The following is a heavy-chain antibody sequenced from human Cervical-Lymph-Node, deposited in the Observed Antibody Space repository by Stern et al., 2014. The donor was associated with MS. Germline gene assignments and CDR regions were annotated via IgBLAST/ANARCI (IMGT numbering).Heavy chain of an antibody. Sequence: EDQLVESGAELIRPGESLKISCKGSGFKFSIYWIAWVRQMPGKGLEWMGIIYAGDSETRYSPSFQGQVTMSADKSTSTAYLQWSSLNASDTAMYFCARQTTAWASDVWGQGTLVTVSS. CDR3: ARQTTAWASDV. CDR2: IYAGDSET. V-gene: IGHV5-51*01. CDR1: GFKFSIYW. D-gene: IGHD1-14*01. J-gene: IGHJ4*02.